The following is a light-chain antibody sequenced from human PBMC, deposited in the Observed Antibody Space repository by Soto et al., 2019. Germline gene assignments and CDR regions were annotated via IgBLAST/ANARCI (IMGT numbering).Light chain of an antibody. J-gene: IGKJ3*01. CDR2: AAF. CDR3: QKYNSAPFT. Sequence: DIQMTQSPSSLSASVGDRVTITCRASQGITNYLAWHQQKPGKVPNPLIYAAFTLQSGVPSRFSGSGSGTDLTLTICSLQPEDVAASYCQKYNSAPFTFGPGTKVDIK. V-gene: IGKV1-27*01. CDR1: QGITNY.